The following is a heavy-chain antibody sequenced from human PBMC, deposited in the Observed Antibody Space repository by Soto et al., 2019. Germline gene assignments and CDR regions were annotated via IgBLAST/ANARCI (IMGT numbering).Heavy chain of an antibody. Sequence: TETLSLTCTVSGGSISSYYWSWIRQPPGKGLEWIGYIYYSGSTNYNPSLKSRVTISVDTSKNQFSLKLSSVTAADTAVYYCARYYSQYCSGGSCYAFDPWGQGTLVTVSS. CDR1: GGSISSYY. CDR2: IYYSGST. CDR3: ARYYSQYCSGGSCYAFDP. J-gene: IGHJ5*02. V-gene: IGHV4-59*08. D-gene: IGHD2-15*01.